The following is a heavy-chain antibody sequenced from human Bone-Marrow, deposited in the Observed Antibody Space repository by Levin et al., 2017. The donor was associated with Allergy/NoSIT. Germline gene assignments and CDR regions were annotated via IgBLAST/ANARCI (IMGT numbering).Heavy chain of an antibody. V-gene: IGHV3-66*01. CDR1: GFTVSSNY. Sequence: GESLKISCAASGFTVSSNYMAWVRQAAGKGLEWVSVMYSTGTTYYADSVKGRFTISRDNSKNTLYLQMNSLRAEDTAVYYCSSAPGFTDYWGQGTLVTVSS. CDR3: SSAPGFTDY. J-gene: IGHJ4*02. CDR2: MYSTGTT.